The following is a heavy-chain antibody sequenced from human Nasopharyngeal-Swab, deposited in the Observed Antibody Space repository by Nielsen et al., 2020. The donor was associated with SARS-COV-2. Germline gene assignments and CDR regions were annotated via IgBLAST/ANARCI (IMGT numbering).Heavy chain of an antibody. CDR2: IIPIFGTA. D-gene: IGHD1-1*01. V-gene: IGHV1-69*06. CDR3: ARAILGRWNHYYYYYMDV. Sequence: SVKVSCKASGGTFSSYAISWVRQAPGQGLEWMGGIIPIFGTANYAQKFQGRVTITADKSTSTAYMELSSLRSEDTAVYYCARAILGRWNHYYYYYMDVWGKGTTVTVSS. CDR1: GGTFSSYA. J-gene: IGHJ6*03.